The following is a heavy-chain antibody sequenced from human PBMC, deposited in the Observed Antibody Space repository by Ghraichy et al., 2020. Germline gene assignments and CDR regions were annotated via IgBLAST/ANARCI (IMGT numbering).Heavy chain of an antibody. Sequence: GGSLRLSCAASGFTFSRFAMSWVRQAPGKGLEWVSVIGGSGGSTYYADSVKGRFTISRDNSKNTLYLQMNSLRAEDTAVYYCAKDYSRVDAFDIWGQGTMVTVSS. V-gene: IGHV3-23*01. CDR3: AKDYSRVDAFDI. D-gene: IGHD2-15*01. J-gene: IGHJ3*02. CDR1: GFTFSRFA. CDR2: IGGSGGST.